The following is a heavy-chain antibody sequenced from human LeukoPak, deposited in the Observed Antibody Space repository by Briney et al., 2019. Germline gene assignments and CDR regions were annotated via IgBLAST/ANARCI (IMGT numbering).Heavy chain of an antibody. CDR2: IYYSGST. Sequence: PSETLSLTCTVSGGSISSYYWSWIRQPPGKGLEWIGYIYYSGSTNYNPSLKSRVTISVDTSKNQFSLKLSSVTAADTAVYYCAKASTYDILTGPDFDYWGQGTLVTVSS. CDR1: GGSISSYY. V-gene: IGHV4-59*01. CDR3: AKASTYDILTGPDFDY. J-gene: IGHJ4*02. D-gene: IGHD3-9*01.